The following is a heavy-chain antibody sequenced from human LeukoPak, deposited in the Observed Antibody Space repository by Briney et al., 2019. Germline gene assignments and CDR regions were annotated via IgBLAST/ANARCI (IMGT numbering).Heavy chain of an antibody. CDR1: GFAVGNYW. D-gene: IGHD4-17*01. V-gene: IGHV3-21*01. CDR3: ARGDYGDYVFNY. CDR2: ISSSSSYI. J-gene: IGHJ4*02. Sequence: PGGSLRLSCVASGFAVGNYWMNWVRQAPGKGLEWVSSISSSSSYIYYADSVKGRFTISRDNAKNSLYLQMNSLRAEDTAVYYCARGDYGDYVFNYWGQGTLVTVSS.